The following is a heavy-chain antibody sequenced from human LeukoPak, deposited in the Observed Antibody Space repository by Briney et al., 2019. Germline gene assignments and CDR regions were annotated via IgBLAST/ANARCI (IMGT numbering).Heavy chain of an antibody. CDR1: GGSISSYY. CDR2: IYYSGST. D-gene: IGHD3-22*01. J-gene: IGHJ5*02. V-gene: IGHV4-59*12. CDR3: ARRSGTYYYDSSGYSYNWFDP. Sequence: SETLSLTCTVSGGSISSYYWSWIRQPPGKGLEWIGYIYYSGSTNYNPSLKSRVTISVDTSKNRFSLKLNSVTAADTAVYYCARRSGTYYYDSSGYSYNWFDPWGQGTLVTVSS.